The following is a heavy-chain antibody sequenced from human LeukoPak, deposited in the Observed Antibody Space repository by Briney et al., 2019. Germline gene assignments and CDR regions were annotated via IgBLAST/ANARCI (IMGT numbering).Heavy chain of an antibody. V-gene: IGHV3-30-3*01. J-gene: IGHJ4*02. CDR3: ARDRALGTPADGHEFDS. Sequence: QTGGSLRLSCAASGFTFSNYAMHWVRQAPGKGLEWVAVISYDGSNKDYADSVKGRFTISRDNSKNTLYLQMNSLRAEDTAVYYCARDRALGTPADGHEFDSWGQGTLVTVSS. CDR2: ISYDGSNK. D-gene: IGHD6-13*01. CDR1: GFTFSNYA.